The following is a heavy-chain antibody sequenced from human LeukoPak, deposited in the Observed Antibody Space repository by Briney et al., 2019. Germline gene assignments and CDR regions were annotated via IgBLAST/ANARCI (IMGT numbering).Heavy chain of an antibody. J-gene: IGHJ4*02. CDR2: IKQDGSDK. CDR1: GFTFSSYA. V-gene: IGHV3-7*01. D-gene: IGHD3-10*01. Sequence: GGSLRLSCAASGFTFSSYAMHWVRQAPGKGLEWVANIKQDGSDKYYVDSVKGRFTISRDNAKNSLSLQMNSLRVEDTAVYYCSTKYFWGQGTLVTVSS. CDR3: STKYF.